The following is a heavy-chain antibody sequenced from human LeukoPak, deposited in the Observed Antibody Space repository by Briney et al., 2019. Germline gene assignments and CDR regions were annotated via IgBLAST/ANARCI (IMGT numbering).Heavy chain of an antibody. CDR3: ASRYSSSWYAGDY. J-gene: IGHJ4*02. D-gene: IGHD6-13*01. Sequence: PSETLSLTCTVSGGSISSSSYYWGWIRQPPGKGLEWIGSIYYSGSTYYNPSLKSRVTISVDTSKNQFSLKLSSVTAADTAVYYCASRYSSSWYAGDYGGQGTLVTVSS. CDR2: IYYSGST. V-gene: IGHV4-39*01. CDR1: GGSISSSSYY.